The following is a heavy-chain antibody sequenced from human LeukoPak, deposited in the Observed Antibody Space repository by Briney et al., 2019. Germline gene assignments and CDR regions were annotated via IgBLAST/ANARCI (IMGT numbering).Heavy chain of an antibody. CDR3: ARGSGETGGYYYVY. Sequence: ASVKASCKASGGSFNRYAISWVRQAPGQGLEWMGGIIPIFGTANYAQKFQGRVTITAAESTRTAYMEVRTLRSEDTAIYYCARGSGETGGYYYVYWGRGTPVTVSS. D-gene: IGHD3-22*01. CDR1: GGSFNRYA. V-gene: IGHV1-69*13. J-gene: IGHJ4*02. CDR2: IIPIFGTA.